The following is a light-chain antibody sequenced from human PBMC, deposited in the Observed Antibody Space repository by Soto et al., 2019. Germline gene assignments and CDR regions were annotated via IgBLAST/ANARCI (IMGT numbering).Light chain of an antibody. J-gene: IGLJ3*02. V-gene: IGLV2-14*01. CDR1: SSDIGGYKY. CDR3: SSYSSGSTLGV. Sequence: QSALTQPASVSGSPGQSITISCTGTSSDIGGYKYVSWYQHHPGKVPQLIIYEVINRPSGVSNRFSGSKSGNTASLTISGLQAEDEGVYYCSSYSSGSTLGVFGGGTKVTVL. CDR2: EVI.